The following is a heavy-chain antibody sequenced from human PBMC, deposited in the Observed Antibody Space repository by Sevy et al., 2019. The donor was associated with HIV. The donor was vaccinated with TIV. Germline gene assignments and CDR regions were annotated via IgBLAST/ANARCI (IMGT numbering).Heavy chain of an antibody. CDR3: ARDDWNYYFHY. J-gene: IGHJ4*02. Sequence: GGSLRLSCAASGFTFSKYWMGWVRQAPGKGLEWVANIKQDAGQKYDVDSVKGRFTISRDNAKNSLYLQMNSLRAEDTAVYVCARDDWNYYFHYWGQGTLVTVSS. CDR2: IKQDAGQK. CDR1: GFTFSKYW. D-gene: IGHD1-7*01. V-gene: IGHV3-7*01.